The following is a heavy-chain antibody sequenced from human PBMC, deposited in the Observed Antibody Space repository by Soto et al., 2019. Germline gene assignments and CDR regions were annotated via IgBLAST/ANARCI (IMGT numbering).Heavy chain of an antibody. J-gene: IGHJ5*02. CDR3: ARDADQQLPRGWFDP. CDR1: GGTFSSYA. V-gene: IGHV1-46*03. Sequence: ASVKVSCKASGGTFSSYAISWVRQAPGQGPEWMGIINPSGGSTSYAQKFQDRVTMTRDTSTSTVYMELSSLRSEDTAVYYCARDADQQLPRGWFDPWGQGTLVTVSS. CDR2: INPSGGST. D-gene: IGHD6-13*01.